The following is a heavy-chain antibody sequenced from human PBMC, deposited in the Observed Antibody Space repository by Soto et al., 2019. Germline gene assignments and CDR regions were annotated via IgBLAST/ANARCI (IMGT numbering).Heavy chain of an antibody. D-gene: IGHD3-22*01. CDR1: GFTFSSYG. V-gene: IGHV3-30*18. CDR2: ISYDGSNK. Sequence: QVQLVESGGGVVQPGRSLRLSCAASGFTFSSYGMHWVRQAPGKGLEWVAVISYDGSNKYYADSVKGRFTISRDNSKNPLYLQMNSLRAEDTAVYYCAKDGIGEEYYYDSSGQYYFDYWGQGTLVTVSS. J-gene: IGHJ4*02. CDR3: AKDGIGEEYYYDSSGQYYFDY.